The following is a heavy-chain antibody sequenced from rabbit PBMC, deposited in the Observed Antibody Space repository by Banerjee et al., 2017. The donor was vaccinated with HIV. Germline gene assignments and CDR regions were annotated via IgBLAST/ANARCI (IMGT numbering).Heavy chain of an antibody. CDR2: IYAGSSGST. J-gene: IGHJ4*01. CDR1: GFSFSSNYY. V-gene: IGHV1S40*01. D-gene: IGHD5-1*01. Sequence: QSLEESGGDLVKPGASQTLTCTASGFSFSSNYYMCWVRQAPGKGLEWIACIYAGSSGSTYYASWAKGRFTISKTSSTTVTLQMTSLTAADTATYFCARDNDGRFYFNLWGPGTLVTVS. CDR3: ARDNDGRFYFNL.